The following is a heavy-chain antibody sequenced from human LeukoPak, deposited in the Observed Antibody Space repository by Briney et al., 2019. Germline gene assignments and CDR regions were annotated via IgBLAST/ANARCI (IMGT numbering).Heavy chain of an antibody. J-gene: IGHJ3*01. D-gene: IGHD6-25*01. CDR3: AIVVSNGFDL. V-gene: IGHV3-74*01. CDR1: GFTFSSYW. Sequence: GGSLRLSCAASGFTFSSYWMYWVRQAPGKGLVWVSRINSDGSSTIYADSVKGRFTISRDNAKNTLYLQMNSLRAEDTAVYYCAIVVSNGFDLWGQGTMVTVSS. CDR2: INSDGSST.